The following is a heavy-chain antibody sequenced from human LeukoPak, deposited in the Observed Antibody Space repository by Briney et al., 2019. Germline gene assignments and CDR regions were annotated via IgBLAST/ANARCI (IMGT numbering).Heavy chain of an antibody. Sequence: SETLSLTCTVPGGSISSYYWSWIRQPAGKGLEWIGRIYTSGSTNYNPSLKSRVTMSVDTSKNQFSLKLSSVTAADTAVYYCARSGKYAMVRGVIDYWGQGTLVTVSS. D-gene: IGHD3-10*01. CDR3: ARSGKYAMVRGVIDY. J-gene: IGHJ4*02. V-gene: IGHV4-4*07. CDR1: GGSISSYY. CDR2: IYTSGST.